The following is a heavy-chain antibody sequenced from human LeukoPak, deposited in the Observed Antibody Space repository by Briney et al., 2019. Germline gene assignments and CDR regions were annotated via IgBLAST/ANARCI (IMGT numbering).Heavy chain of an antibody. CDR1: DGSISSYY. V-gene: IGHV4-4*09. Sequence: SQTLSLTCSVADGSISSYYWSWIRQPPGKGLEWIGYIHSSGSTHYNPSLKSRVTMSVDTSKNQFSLKLSSVTAADTAVYYCARLSSSWDLYYYYYMDVWGKGTTVTVSS. CDR2: IHSSGST. J-gene: IGHJ6*03. D-gene: IGHD6-13*01. CDR3: ARLSSSWDLYYYYYMDV.